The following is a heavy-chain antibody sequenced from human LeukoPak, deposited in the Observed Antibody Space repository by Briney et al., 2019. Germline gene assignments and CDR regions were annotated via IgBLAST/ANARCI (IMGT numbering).Heavy chain of an antibody. CDR3: ARGTIAARLTFDY. V-gene: IGHV3-23*01. CDR2: ISAGGSTT. D-gene: IGHD6-6*01. J-gene: IGHJ4*02. CDR1: EFTFSSSA. Sequence: PGGSLRLSCAASEFTFSSSAMSWVRQAPGKGLEWVSTISAGGSTTYYADSVKGRFTISRDNSKNTLYLQMNSLRGEDTAVYYCARGTIAARLTFDYWGQGTLVTVSS.